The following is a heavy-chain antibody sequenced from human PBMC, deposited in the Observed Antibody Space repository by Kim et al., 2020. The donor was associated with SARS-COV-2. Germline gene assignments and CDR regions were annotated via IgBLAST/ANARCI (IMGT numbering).Heavy chain of an antibody. J-gene: IGHJ4*02. CDR1: GGSFSGYY. D-gene: IGHD1-26*01. Sequence: SETLSLTCAVYGGSFSGYYWSWIRQPPGKGLEWIGEINHSGSTNYNPSLKSRVTISVDTSKNQFSLKLSSVTAADTAVYYCARASVVWMATKGLMYYFDYWGQGTLVTVSS. CDR3: ARASVVWMATKGLMYYFDY. CDR2: INHSGST. V-gene: IGHV4-34*01.